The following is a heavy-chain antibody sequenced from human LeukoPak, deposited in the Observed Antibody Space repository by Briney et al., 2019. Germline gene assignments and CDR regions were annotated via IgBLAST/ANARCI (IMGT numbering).Heavy chain of an antibody. V-gene: IGHV1-46*01. D-gene: IGHD2-8*01. CDR2: INPSGGST. Sequence: ASVKVSCKASGYTFTSYYMHWVRQAPGQGLEWMGIINPSGGSTSYAQKFQGRVTMTRDTSTSTVYMELSSLGSEDTAVYYCARGGDFRSSPRLMVGFDPWGQGTLVTVSS. CDR1: GYTFTSYY. J-gene: IGHJ5*02. CDR3: ARGGDFRSSPRLMVGFDP.